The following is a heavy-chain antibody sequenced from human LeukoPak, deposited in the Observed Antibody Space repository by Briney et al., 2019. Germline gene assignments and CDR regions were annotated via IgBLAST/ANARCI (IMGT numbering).Heavy chain of an antibody. D-gene: IGHD5-18*01. CDR1: GYTFTGYY. CDR3: ARVVTGYYYYMDV. Sequence: ASVKVSCKASGYTFTGYYMHWVRQAPGQGLEWMGGIIPIFGTANYAQKFQGRVTITADESTSTAYMELSSLRSEDTAVYYCARVVTGYYYYMDVWGKGTTVTVSS. J-gene: IGHJ6*03. V-gene: IGHV1-69*13. CDR2: IIPIFGTA.